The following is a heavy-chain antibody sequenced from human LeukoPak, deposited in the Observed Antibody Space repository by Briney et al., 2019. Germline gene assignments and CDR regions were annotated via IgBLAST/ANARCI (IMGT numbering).Heavy chain of an antibody. CDR2: IWYDGSNK. J-gene: IGHJ4*02. CDR3: ARGALEWLEAGGDY. D-gene: IGHD3-3*01. Sequence: GGCLRLSCAASGFTFSSYGMHWVRRAPGKGGEWVAVIWYDGSNKYYADSVKGRFTISRDNSKNTLYLQMNSLRAEDTAVYYCARGALEWLEAGGDYWGQGTLVTVSS. CDR1: GFTFSSYG. V-gene: IGHV3-33*01.